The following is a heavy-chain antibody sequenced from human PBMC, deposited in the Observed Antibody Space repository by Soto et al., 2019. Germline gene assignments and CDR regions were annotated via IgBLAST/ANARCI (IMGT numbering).Heavy chain of an antibody. D-gene: IGHD3-16*02. V-gene: IGHV3-73*01. J-gene: IGHJ6*03. Sequence: GGSLRLSCAASGFTFSGSAMHWVRQASGKGLEWVGRIRSKANSYATAYAASVKGRFTISRDDSKNTAYLQMNSLKTEDTAVYYCTRLMITFGGVINYYYYMDVWGKGTTVTVSS. CDR3: TRLMITFGGVINYYYYMDV. CDR2: IRSKANSYAT. CDR1: GFTFSGSA.